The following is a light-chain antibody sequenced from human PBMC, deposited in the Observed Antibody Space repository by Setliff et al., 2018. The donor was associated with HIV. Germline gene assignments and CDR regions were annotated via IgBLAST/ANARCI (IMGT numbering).Light chain of an antibody. CDR3: CSYAGSYV. V-gene: IGLV2-23*02. Sequence: QSVLTQPASVSGSPGQSITIACTGTSSDVGTYNLVSWYQQHPGKAPKLMIYEVSKRPSGVSNRFSGSKSGNTASLTISGRQAEDEADYYCCSYAGSYVFGTGTKVTVL. J-gene: IGLJ1*01. CDR1: SSDVGTYNL. CDR2: EVS.